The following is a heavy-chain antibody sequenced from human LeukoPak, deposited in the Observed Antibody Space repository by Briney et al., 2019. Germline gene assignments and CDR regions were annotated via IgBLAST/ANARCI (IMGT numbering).Heavy chain of an antibody. CDR1: GFIFDFYV. CDR3: ARDPRGYCSGGSCHKPYYFDY. J-gene: IGHJ4*02. CDR2: ISASGGST. V-gene: IGHV3-23*01. D-gene: IGHD2-15*01. Sequence: GGSLRLSCAASGFIFDFYVMSWDRQSPGEGLEWVSAISASGGSTYYADSVKGRFTISRDNSKNTLYLQLNSLRAEDTAVYYCARDPRGYCSGGSCHKPYYFDYWGQGTLVTVSS.